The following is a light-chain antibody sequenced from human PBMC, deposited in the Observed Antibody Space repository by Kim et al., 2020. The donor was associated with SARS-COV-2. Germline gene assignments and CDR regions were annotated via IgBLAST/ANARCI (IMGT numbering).Light chain of an antibody. CDR3: QQRSNWPS. CDR2: DAS. J-gene: IGKJ2*03. CDR1: QSVSSY. V-gene: IGKV3-11*01. Sequence: LALSPGAGATLSCRASQSVSSYLAWYQQKPGQAPRLLIYDASNRATGIPARFSGSGSGTDFTLTISSLEPEDFAVYYCQQRSNWPSFGQGTKLEI.